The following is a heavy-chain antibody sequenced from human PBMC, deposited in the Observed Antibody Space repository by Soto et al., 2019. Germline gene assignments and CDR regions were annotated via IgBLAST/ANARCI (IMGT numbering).Heavy chain of an antibody. D-gene: IGHD2-15*01. J-gene: IGHJ3*02. V-gene: IGHV3-30-3*01. CDR2: ISYDGNNE. Sequence: QVQLVQSGGGVVQSGRSLRLSCVASGFTFSRFSLHWVRQAPDKGLKWVADISYDGNNEYYADFAKGRFTISRDNSKNTLYLQMNSLRAEDTAVYYCARSQGEQQLVDAFDIWGQGTMVTVSS. CDR1: GFTFSRFS. CDR3: ARSQGEQQLVDAFDI.